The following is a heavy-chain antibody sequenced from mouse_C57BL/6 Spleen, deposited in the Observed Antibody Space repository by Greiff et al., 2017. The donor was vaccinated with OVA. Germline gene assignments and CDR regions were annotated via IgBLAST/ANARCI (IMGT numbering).Heavy chain of an antibody. D-gene: IGHD2-2*01. CDR2: IWSGGST. CDR1: GFSLTSYG. CDR3: ARRDYGSWYFDV. V-gene: IGHV2-2*01. J-gene: IGHJ1*03. Sequence: VQLQQSGPGLVQPSQSLSITCTVSGFSLTSYGVHWVRQSPGKGLEWLGVIWSGGSTDYNAAFISRLSISKDNSKSQVFFKMNSLQADDTAIYYCARRDYGSWYFDVWGTGTTVTVSS.